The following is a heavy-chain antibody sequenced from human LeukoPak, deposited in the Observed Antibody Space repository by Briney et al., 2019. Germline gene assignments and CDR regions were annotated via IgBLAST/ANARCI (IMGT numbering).Heavy chain of an antibody. Sequence: GEALKISCKGSGYSFTSYWIGWVRQMPRKGLEWMGIIYLGDSDTRYSPSFQGQVTISADKSINTVYLQWSSLKASDTAMYYCARHSRGAGDGFDYWGQGTLVTVSS. V-gene: IGHV5-51*01. CDR1: GYSFTSYW. D-gene: IGHD2-21*02. CDR3: ARHSRGAGDGFDY. CDR2: IYLGDSDT. J-gene: IGHJ4*02.